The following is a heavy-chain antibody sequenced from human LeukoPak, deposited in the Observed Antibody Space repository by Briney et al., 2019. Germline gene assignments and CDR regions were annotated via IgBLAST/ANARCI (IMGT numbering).Heavy chain of an antibody. CDR2: IYHSGST. V-gene: IGHV4-38-2*01. J-gene: IGHJ4*02. Sequence: PSETLSLTCAVSGYSISSGYYWGWIRQPPGKGLEWIGSIYHSGSTYHNPSLKSRVTISVDTSKNQFSLKLSSVTAADTAVYYCARHPLNLYFDYWGQGTLVTVSS. CDR1: GYSISSGYY. CDR3: ARHPLNLYFDY.